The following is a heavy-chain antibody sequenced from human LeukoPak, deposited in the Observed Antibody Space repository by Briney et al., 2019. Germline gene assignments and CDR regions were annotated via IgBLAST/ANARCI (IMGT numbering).Heavy chain of an antibody. CDR3: ARPSSLYYYDSSGYVGYYFDY. V-gene: IGHV1-69*13. D-gene: IGHD3-22*01. CDR1: GGTFSSYA. J-gene: IGHJ4*02. Sequence: SVKVSCKASGGTFSSYAISWVRQAPGQGLEWMGGIIPIFGTANCAQKFQGRVTITADESTSTAYMELSSLRSEDTAVYYCARPSSLYYYDSSGYVGYYFDYWGQGTLVTVSS. CDR2: IIPIFGTA.